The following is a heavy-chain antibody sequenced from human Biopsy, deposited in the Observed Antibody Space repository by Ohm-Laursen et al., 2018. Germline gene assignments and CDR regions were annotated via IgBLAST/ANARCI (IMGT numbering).Heavy chain of an antibody. CDR2: IYYSGNT. Sequence: SETLSLTCTVSGGSISDSTYHWGWIRQSPGKGLEWIGNIYYSGNTDYSPPLKSRVTISVDTSNNQFSLKLGSVTAADTAVYYCARQVDFWSGYVDYWGQGTLVAVSS. D-gene: IGHD3-3*01. J-gene: IGHJ4*02. V-gene: IGHV4-39*01. CDR1: GGSISDSTYH. CDR3: ARQVDFWSGYVDY.